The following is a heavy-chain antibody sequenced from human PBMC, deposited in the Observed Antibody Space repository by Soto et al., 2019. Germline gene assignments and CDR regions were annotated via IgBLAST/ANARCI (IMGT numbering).Heavy chain of an antibody. CDR3: ARRASSDNWFDP. V-gene: IGHV3-11*06. CDR2: ISSSTNYT. CDR1: GFTFSTYY. J-gene: IGHJ5*02. Sequence: QVQLVESGGDLVKPGGSLRLSCTASGFTFSTYYMTWLRQAPGKGLEWISYISSSTNYTNYADSVKGRFSISRDNAKNSLYLQMNSLRVEDTAVYYCARRASSDNWFDPWGQGTLVTFSS.